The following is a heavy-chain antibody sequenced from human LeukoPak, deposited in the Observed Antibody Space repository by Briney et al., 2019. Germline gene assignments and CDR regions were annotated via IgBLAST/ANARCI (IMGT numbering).Heavy chain of an antibody. CDR2: IYYSGST. Sequence: SQTLSLTCTVSGGSISSGGYYWGWIRQPPGKGLEWIGSIYYSGSTYYNPSLKSRVTISVDTSKNQFSLKLSSVTAADTAVYYCARHQPALRRFNWFDPWGQGTLVTVSS. CDR3: ARHQPALRRFNWFDP. J-gene: IGHJ5*02. V-gene: IGHV4-39*01. D-gene: IGHD4-17*01. CDR1: GGSISSGGYY.